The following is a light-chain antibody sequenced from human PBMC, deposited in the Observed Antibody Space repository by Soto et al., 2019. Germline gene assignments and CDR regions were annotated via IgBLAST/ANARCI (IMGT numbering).Light chain of an antibody. V-gene: IGKV1-5*03. CDR3: QDYSSTSGLT. CDR1: QSISSW. CDR2: QAS. Sequence: DIQVTQSPSTLSASVGDRVTITCRASQSISSWLAWYQQKLGKAPKLLIYQASILKSGVPSRFSGSGSGTDFTLTISSLQPDDFATYYCQDYSSTSGLTFGGGAKVEIK. J-gene: IGKJ4*01.